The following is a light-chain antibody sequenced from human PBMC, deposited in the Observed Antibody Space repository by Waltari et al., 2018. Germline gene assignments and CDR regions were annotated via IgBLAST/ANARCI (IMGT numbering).Light chain of an antibody. V-gene: IGLV1-47*01. Sequence: QSALTQAHSASGTPGRTVTRSSDVTTSNTGRSHVSWYRQFPGTAPKLLIYKNNERPSGVPDRFSGSKSGTSASLAISGLRSEDEADYFCAVWDDNLSGWVFGGGTKLTVL. CDR2: KNN. J-gene: IGLJ3*02. CDR3: AVWDDNLSGWV. CDR1: TSNTGRSH.